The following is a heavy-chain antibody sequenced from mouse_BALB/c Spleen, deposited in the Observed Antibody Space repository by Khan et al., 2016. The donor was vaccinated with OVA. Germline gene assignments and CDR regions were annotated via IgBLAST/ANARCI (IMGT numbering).Heavy chain of an antibody. Sequence: QVQLKESGPGLVAPSQSLSITCTVSGFSLTSYGIHWVRQPPGKGLEWLGVIWAGGSTNYNSALMSRLSISKENSKSQVFLKMNSIQNDDTAMYYCARGDGYYEDAMDYWGQGTSVTVSS. CDR2: IWAGGST. V-gene: IGHV2-9*02. D-gene: IGHD2-3*01. J-gene: IGHJ4*01. CDR1: GFSLTSYG. CDR3: ARGDGYYEDAMDY.